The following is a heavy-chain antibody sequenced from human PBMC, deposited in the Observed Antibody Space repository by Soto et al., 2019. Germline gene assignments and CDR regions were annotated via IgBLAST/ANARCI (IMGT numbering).Heavy chain of an antibody. CDR2: LYYRGSP. J-gene: IGHJ5*02. D-gene: IGHD3-9*01. CDR1: GGSITNYY. CDR3: AGLPRHFDNYFDP. Sequence: PSETLSLTCTVSGGSITNYYWSWIRQPPGKGLEWIAYLYYRGSPNYNPSLTGRVTISVDTSKNQFSLRLSSVTAADTAVYFCAGLPRHFDNYFDPWGQGTLVTVS. V-gene: IGHV4-59*01.